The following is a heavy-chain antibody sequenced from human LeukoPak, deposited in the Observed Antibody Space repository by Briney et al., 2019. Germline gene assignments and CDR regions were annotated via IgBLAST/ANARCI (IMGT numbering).Heavy chain of an antibody. V-gene: IGHV3-30*02. Sequence: GGSLRLSCAASGFTFSSYGMHWVRQAPGKGLEWVAFIRYDRSNKYYADSVKGRFTISRDNSKNTLYLQMNSLRAEDTAVYYCAKAISSSWYPEYFQHWGQGTLVTVSS. CDR3: AKAISSSWYPEYFQH. CDR2: IRYDRSNK. D-gene: IGHD6-13*01. CDR1: GFTFSSYG. J-gene: IGHJ1*01.